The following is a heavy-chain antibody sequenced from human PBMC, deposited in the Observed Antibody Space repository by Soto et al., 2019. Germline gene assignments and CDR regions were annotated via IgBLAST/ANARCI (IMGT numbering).Heavy chain of an antibody. Sequence: QVQLVESGGGVVQPGRSLRLSCAASGFTFSSYGMHWVRQAPGKGLEWVAVIWYDGSNKYYADSVKGRFTISRDNSKNTRYPQMNSLRAEDTAVYYCAGTGYGYGFFDYWGQGTLVTVSS. CDR1: GFTFSSYG. D-gene: IGHD5-18*01. CDR2: IWYDGSNK. V-gene: IGHV3-33*01. CDR3: AGTGYGYGFFDY. J-gene: IGHJ4*02.